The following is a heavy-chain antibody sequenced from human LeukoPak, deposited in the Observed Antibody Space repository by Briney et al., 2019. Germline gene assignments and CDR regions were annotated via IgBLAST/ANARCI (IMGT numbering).Heavy chain of an antibody. D-gene: IGHD3-9*01. J-gene: IGHJ4*02. V-gene: IGHV3-33*05. CDR3: AKAHYDILTGYSALFEY. CDR1: GFTFSSYG. Sequence: PGGPLRLSCAASGFTFSSYGMHWVRQVPFKGLEWVALISYDGGNKYYADSVKGRFTISRDNSKNTLYLQMNSLRAEDTAVYYCAKAHYDILTGYSALFEYWGQGTLVTVSS. CDR2: ISYDGGNK.